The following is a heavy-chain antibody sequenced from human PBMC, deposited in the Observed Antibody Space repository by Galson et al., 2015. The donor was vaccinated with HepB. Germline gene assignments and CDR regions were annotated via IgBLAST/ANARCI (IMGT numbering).Heavy chain of an antibody. CDR3: TTDLTYYYDSSPEVNWFDP. J-gene: IGHJ5*02. Sequence: SLRLSCAASGFTFSSYGMHWVRQAPGKGLEWVAVIWYDGSNKYYADSVKGRFTISRDNSKNTLYLQMNSLKTEDPAVYYCTTDLTYYYDSSPEVNWFDPWGQGTLVTVSS. CDR2: IWYDGSNK. D-gene: IGHD3-22*01. V-gene: IGHV3-33*01. CDR1: GFTFSSYG.